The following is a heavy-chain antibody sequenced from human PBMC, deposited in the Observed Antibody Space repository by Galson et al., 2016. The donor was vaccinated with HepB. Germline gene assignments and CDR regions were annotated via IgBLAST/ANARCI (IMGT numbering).Heavy chain of an antibody. Sequence: SLRLSCAASGFTFSNYAMSWVRQAPGKGLEWVSVISSYTGTTDYADSVKGRFTISRDNSKNTLFLQMNSLRAEDTAIYYCAKDGAIYGSCTSTSCSSYSDYRGQGALVTVSS. D-gene: IGHD2-2*01. V-gene: IGHV3-23*01. CDR1: GFTFSNYA. CDR3: AKDGAIYGSCTSTSCSSYSDY. CDR2: ISSYTGTT. J-gene: IGHJ4*02.